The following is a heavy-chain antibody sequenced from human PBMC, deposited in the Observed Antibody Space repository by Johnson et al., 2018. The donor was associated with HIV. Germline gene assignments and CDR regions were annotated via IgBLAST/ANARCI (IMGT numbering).Heavy chain of an antibody. V-gene: IGHV3-20*03. J-gene: IGHJ3*02. CDR2: INWTGGST. D-gene: IGHD3-10*01. Sequence: RQAPGKGLEWVSGINWTGGSTGYADSVKGRLTISRDNAKNSLYLQMNSLRAEDTALYYCARGVLLWFRELSSLNDAFDIWGQGTMVTVSS. CDR3: ARGVLLWFRELSSLNDAFDI.